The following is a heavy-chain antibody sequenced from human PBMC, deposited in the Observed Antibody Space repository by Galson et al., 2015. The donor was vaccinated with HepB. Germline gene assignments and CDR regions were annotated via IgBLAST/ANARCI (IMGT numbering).Heavy chain of an antibody. V-gene: IGHV3-23*01. CDR3: AKSLVPITIMGWEYYFDS. D-gene: IGHD2-2*01. J-gene: IGHJ4*02. CDR2: ISGNGDNA. Sequence: SLRLSCAASGFTFNNYAMTFVRQAPGKGLEWVSTISGNGDNAYYADSVKGRFTISRDNSKSTLCLQMNSLRAEDTAVYFCAKSLVPITIMGWEYYFDSWGQGTLVTVSS. CDR1: GFTFNNYA.